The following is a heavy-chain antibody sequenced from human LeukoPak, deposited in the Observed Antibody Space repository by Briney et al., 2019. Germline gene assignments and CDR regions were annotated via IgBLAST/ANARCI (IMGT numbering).Heavy chain of an antibody. CDR1: GFTFSSYA. CDR3: ATNWNLDY. CDR2: ISGSGGNT. D-gene: IGHD1-1*01. V-gene: IGHV3-23*01. Sequence: GGSLRLSCAASGFTFSSYAMSWVRQAPGKGLECISVISGSGGNTYYADSAKGRFTISRDNSKNTLYLQIHSLRAEDTAVYYCATNWNLDYWGQGTLVTVSS. J-gene: IGHJ4*02.